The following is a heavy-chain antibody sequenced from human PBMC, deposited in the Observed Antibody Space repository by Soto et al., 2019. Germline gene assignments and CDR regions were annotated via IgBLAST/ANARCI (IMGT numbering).Heavy chain of an antibody. Sequence: QMQLVQSGAEVKKTGSSVTVSCKALGNTFSYRYLHWVRQAPGQALEWMGWITPFSGDVHYAQKFQERVTLTRDGSINTAYMRMSSLRSEDTAIYFCASGGAGSGPFTWELPDHWGQGTLVTVSS. CDR3: ASGGAGSGPFTWELPDH. CDR1: GNTFSYRY. V-gene: IGHV1-45*02. D-gene: IGHD1-26*01. CDR2: ITPFSGDV. J-gene: IGHJ4*02.